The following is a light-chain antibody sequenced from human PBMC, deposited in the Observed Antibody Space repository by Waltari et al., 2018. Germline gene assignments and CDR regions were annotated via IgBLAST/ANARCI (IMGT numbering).Light chain of an antibody. J-gene: IGLJ2*01. CDR1: SSNIGTYS. CDR3: ATWDNSLTDVV. Sequence: QSVLTQPPSVSAAPGPKVTLSCSGSSSNIGTYSVSWYHQPPGAAPKLLIYDNNKRPSGIPYRFSASKSGTSATLGITGLQIGDEADYYCATWDNSLTDVVFGGGTKLTVL. CDR2: DNN. V-gene: IGLV1-51*01.